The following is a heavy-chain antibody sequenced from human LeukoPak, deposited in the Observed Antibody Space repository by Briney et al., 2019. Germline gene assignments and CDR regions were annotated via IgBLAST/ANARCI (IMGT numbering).Heavy chain of an antibody. Sequence: GGSLRLSCAASGLTFSSYAMSWVRQAPGKGLEWVSAISGSGGSTFYADSVKGRFTISRDNSKNTLYLQMNSQRAKDTAVYYCVKLGYCSGSSCYSVGYFDYWGQGTLVTVSS. V-gene: IGHV3-23*01. CDR2: ISGSGGST. CDR1: GLTFSSYA. D-gene: IGHD2-15*01. J-gene: IGHJ4*02. CDR3: VKLGYCSGSSCYSVGYFDY.